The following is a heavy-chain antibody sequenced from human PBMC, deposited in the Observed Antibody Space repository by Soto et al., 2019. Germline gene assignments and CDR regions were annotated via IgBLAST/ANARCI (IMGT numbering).Heavy chain of an antibody. V-gene: IGHV3-30-3*01. J-gene: IGHJ4*02. CDR3: ARGSGSYYGDY. CDR1: GFTFSSYA. CDR2: ISYDGSNK. Sequence: QVQLVESGGGVVQPGRSLRLSCAASGFTFSSYAMHWVRQAPGKGLEWVAVISYDGSNKYYADSVKGRFTISRDNSKNTLYLQMNSLRAEDTAVYYCARGSGSYYGDYWGPGTLVTVSS. D-gene: IGHD1-26*01.